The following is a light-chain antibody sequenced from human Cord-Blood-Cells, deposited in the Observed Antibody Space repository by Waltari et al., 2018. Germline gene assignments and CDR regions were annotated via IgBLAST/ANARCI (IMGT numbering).Light chain of an antibody. CDR2: KVS. CDR3: MQGTHWPYS. CDR1: QSLVYSDGNTY. J-gene: IGKJ2*03. Sequence: DVVMTQSPLSLPVTLGQPASISCRSSQSLVYSDGNTYLNWFQQRPGQSPRRLIYKVSNRDSGVPDRFSGSGSGTDVTLKISRVEAEYVGVYYCMQGTHWPYSFGHGTKLEIK. V-gene: IGKV2-30*01.